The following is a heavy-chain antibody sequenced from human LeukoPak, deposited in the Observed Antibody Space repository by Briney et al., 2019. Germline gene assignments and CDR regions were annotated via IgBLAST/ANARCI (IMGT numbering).Heavy chain of an antibody. Sequence: SVKVSCKASGGTFSSYAISWVRQAPGQGLEWMGGIIPIFGTANYAQKFQGRVTITADESTSTAYMELSSLRSEDTAMYYCARGFPPGGSGPALYFDYWGQGTLVTVSS. V-gene: IGHV1-69*13. CDR1: GGTFSSYA. D-gene: IGHD6-19*01. CDR3: ARGFPPGGSGPALYFDY. J-gene: IGHJ4*02. CDR2: IIPIFGTA.